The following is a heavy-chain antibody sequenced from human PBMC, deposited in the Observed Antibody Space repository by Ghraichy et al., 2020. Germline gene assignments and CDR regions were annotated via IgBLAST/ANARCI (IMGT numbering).Heavy chain of an antibody. J-gene: IGHJ4*02. CDR2: ISGSGGST. CDR1: GFTFSSYA. D-gene: IGHD2-2*01. Sequence: GGSLRLSCAASGFTFSSYAMSWVRQAPGKGLEWVSAISGSGGSTYYADSVKGRFTISRDNSKNTLYLQMNSLRAEDTAVYYCAKDVLTEWEGYCSSTSCHAFDYWGQGTLVTASS. CDR3: AKDVLTEWEGYCSSTSCHAFDY. V-gene: IGHV3-23*01.